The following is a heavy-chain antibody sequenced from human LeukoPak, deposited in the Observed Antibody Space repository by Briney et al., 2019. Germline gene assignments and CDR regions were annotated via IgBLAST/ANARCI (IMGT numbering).Heavy chain of an antibody. D-gene: IGHD2-2*02. Sequence: GESLKISXKCSGYSFTSYWIGWVRQMPGKGLEWMGIIYLGDSDTIYRPSFHGQVTISADKSISTAYLQWSSLKASDTATYYCARLYCSSTSCYTGGHNWFDPWGQGTLVTVSS. CDR1: GYSFTSYW. V-gene: IGHV5-51*01. J-gene: IGHJ5*02. CDR2: IYLGDSDT. CDR3: ARLYCSSTSCYTGGHNWFDP.